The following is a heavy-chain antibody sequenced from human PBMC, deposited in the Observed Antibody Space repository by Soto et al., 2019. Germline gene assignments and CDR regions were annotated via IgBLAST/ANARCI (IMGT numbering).Heavy chain of an antibody. CDR3: ARDQHSGSYYGTYYYYYGMDV. CDR2: IYSGGST. Sequence: PGGSLRLSCAASGFTFSSNYMSWVRQAPGKGLERVSVIYSGGSTYYADSVKGRFTISRDNSKNTLYLQMNSLRAEDTAVYYCARDQHSGSYYGTYYYYYGMDVWGQGTTVTVSS. J-gene: IGHJ6*02. D-gene: IGHD1-26*01. CDR1: GFTFSSNY. V-gene: IGHV3-66*01.